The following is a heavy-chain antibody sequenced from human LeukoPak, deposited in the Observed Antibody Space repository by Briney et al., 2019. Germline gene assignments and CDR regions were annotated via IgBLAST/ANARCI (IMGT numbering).Heavy chain of an antibody. CDR3: AKGMCSGWSDGIDI. CDR2: LTGSGGST. V-gene: IGHV3-23*01. J-gene: IGHJ3*02. Sequence: GGSLRLSCAVSGITLSNYGMSWVRQAPGKGLEWVAGLTGSGGSTSYADSAKGRFTISRDNSKNTLYLQMNSLRAGDMAIYYCAKGMCSGWSDGIDIWGQGTKVTVSS. CDR1: GITLSNYG. D-gene: IGHD6-19*01.